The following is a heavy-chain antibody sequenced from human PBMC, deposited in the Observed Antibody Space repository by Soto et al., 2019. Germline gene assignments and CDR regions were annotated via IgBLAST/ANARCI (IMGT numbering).Heavy chain of an antibody. J-gene: IGHJ3*02. Sequence: QVQLVESGGGVVQPGRSLRLYSAASGFTFSSYGMHWVRQAPGKGLAWAAVISYDGSNKYYADSVKGRFTISRDNSKNTPYLQMNSLRDEDTSVYYCAKDLWAGSSWYDTYDVFDIWGQGTMVTVSS. D-gene: IGHD6-13*01. V-gene: IGHV3-30*18. CDR1: GFTFSSYG. CDR2: ISYDGSNK. CDR3: AKDLWAGSSWYDTYDVFDI.